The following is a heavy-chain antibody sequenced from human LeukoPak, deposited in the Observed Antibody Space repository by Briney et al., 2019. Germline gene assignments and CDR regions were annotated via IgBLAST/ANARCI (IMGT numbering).Heavy chain of an antibody. D-gene: IGHD5-18*01. CDR2: ISSSSTYI. CDR3: AKAGTDGLTHNNYDIDV. Sequence: PGGSLRLSCATSGFTFSSYSMNWVRQAPGKGLEWVSSISSSSTYIYYADSVKGRFIITRDNSENTVYLQMNNLRAEDTALYFCAKAGTDGLTHNNYDIDVWGKGTTVTVSS. V-gene: IGHV3-21*04. J-gene: IGHJ6*03. CDR1: GFTFSSYS.